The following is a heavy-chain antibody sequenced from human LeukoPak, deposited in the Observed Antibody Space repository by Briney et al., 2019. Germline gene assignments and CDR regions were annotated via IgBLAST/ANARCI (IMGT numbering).Heavy chain of an antibody. CDR2: VYYSGST. V-gene: IGHV4-59*01. CDR3: ARRLKMATPRPGDAFDI. J-gene: IGHJ3*02. Sequence: SETLSLTCTVSGDSISNYYWNWIRQPPGKGLEWIGYVYYSGSTNYNPSLKSRVTISVDTSETQYSLKLSSVTAADTAVYYCARRLKMATPRPGDAFDIWGQGTMVTVSS. D-gene: IGHD5-24*01. CDR1: GDSISNYY.